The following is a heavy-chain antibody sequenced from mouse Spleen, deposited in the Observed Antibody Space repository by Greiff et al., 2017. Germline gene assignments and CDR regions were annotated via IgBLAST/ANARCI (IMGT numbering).Heavy chain of an antibody. V-gene: IGHV5-12-1*01. CDR1: GFTFSSYY. J-gene: IGHJ4*01. CDR2: ISSGGGST. Sequence: DVQLVESGGGLVKLGGSLKLSCAASGFTFSSYYMSWVRQTPEKRLEWVATISSGGGSTYYPDSVKGRFTISRDNAKNTLYLQMSSLNSEDTAVYYCARDLDYENAMDYWGQGTSVTVSS. D-gene: IGHD2-4*01. CDR3: ARDLDYENAMDY.